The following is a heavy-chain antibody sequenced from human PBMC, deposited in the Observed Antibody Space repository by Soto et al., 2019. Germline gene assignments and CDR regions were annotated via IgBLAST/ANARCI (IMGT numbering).Heavy chain of an antibody. CDR2: IYYSGST. CDR1: GGSISSGDYY. J-gene: IGHJ4*02. V-gene: IGHV4-30-4*01. D-gene: IGHD2-15*01. CDR3: ARVGGYGGNSFDY. Sequence: PSETLSLTCTVSGGSISSGDYYWSWIRQPPGKGLEWIGYIYYSGSTYYNPSLKSRVTISVDTSKNQFSLKLSSVTAADTAVYYCARVGGYGGNSFDYWGQGTLVTVSS.